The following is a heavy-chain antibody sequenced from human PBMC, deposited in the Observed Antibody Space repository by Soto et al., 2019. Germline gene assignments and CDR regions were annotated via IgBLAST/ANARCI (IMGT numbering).Heavy chain of an antibody. CDR1: GFTFSIFA. J-gene: IGHJ4*02. D-gene: IGHD7-27*01. CDR2: TSGSGGST. CDR3: AKEVSLGSTVDLGY. V-gene: IGHV3-23*01. Sequence: GGSLRLSCAASGFTFSIFAMSWVRQSPGKGLEWVSTTSGSGGSTYYADAVKGRFSISRDNSMGTLYLQMKSLRVEDTAIYYCAKEVSLGSTVDLGYWGQGTLVTVSS.